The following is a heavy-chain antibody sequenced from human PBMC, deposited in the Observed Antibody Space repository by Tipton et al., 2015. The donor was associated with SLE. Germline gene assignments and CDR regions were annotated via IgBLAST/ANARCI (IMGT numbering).Heavy chain of an antibody. CDR3: ASFGYSSYDWTGKGDY. D-gene: IGHD5-12*01. J-gene: IGHJ4*02. Sequence: TLSLTCAVYGGSFNGYYLSWIRQPPGKGLEWFGEITPSGSTNCNPSLKSRVTLSVDTSKSQFSLDLTSVTAADTAVYFCASFGYSSYDWTGKGDYWGQGTLVTVSS. V-gene: IGHV4-34*01. CDR1: GGSFNGYY. CDR2: ITPSGST.